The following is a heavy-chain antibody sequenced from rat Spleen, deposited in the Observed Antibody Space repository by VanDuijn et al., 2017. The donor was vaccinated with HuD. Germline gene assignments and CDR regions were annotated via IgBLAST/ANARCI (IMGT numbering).Heavy chain of an antibody. D-gene: IGHD1-12*02. CDR2: ISYDGTAT. J-gene: IGHJ3*01. CDR1: GFTFSDYN. Sequence: EVQLVESGGGLVQPGRSLKLSCAASGFTFSDYNMAWVRQAPKKGLEWVATISYDGTATYYRDSVKGRFTLSRDNAKSTLYLQMNSLRSEDTATYYCARYGSFDNWFAYWGQGTLVTVSS. CDR3: ARYGSFDNWFAY. V-gene: IGHV5-7*01.